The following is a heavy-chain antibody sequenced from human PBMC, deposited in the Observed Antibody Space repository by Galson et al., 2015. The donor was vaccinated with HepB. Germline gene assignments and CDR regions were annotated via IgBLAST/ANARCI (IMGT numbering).Heavy chain of an antibody. D-gene: IGHD3-10*01. V-gene: IGHV3-74*01. Sequence: SLRLSCAASGFTFRSCWMHWVRQAPGKGLVWVSRINGDGSSTSYADSVEGRFTISRDNAKNTLYLQMISLRVEDTAVYYCASGTGVGWGQGTLVTVSS. CDR2: INGDGSST. J-gene: IGHJ1*01. CDR3: ASGTGVG. CDR1: GFTFRSCW.